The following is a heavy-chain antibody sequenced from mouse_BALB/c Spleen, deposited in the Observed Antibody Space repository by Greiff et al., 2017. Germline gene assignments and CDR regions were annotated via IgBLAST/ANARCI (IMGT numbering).Heavy chain of an antibody. Sequence: VKLVESGPGLVAPSQSLSITCTVSGFSLTSYGVHWVRQPPGKGLEWLGVIWAGGSTNYNSALMSRLSISKDNSKSQVFLKMNSLQTDDTAMYYCARSTTVVASYYFDYWGQGTTLTVSS. V-gene: IGHV2-9*02. CDR3: ARSTTVVASYYFDY. D-gene: IGHD1-1*01. J-gene: IGHJ2*01. CDR2: IWAGGST. CDR1: GFSLTSYG.